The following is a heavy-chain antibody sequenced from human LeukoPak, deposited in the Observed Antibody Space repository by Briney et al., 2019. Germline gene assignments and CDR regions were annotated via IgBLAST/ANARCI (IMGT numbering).Heavy chain of an antibody. D-gene: IGHD5-24*01. CDR3: ARVRDGYNDAYDI. J-gene: IGHJ3*02. CDR2: INPSGGST. V-gene: IGHV1-46*01. CDR1: GYTFTSYG. Sequence: ASVKVSCKASGYTFTSYGISWVRQAPGQGLEWMGIINPSGGSTNYAQNFQGRVTMTRDTSTSTVYMELSSLRSEDTAVHYCARVRDGYNDAYDIWGQGTMVTVPS.